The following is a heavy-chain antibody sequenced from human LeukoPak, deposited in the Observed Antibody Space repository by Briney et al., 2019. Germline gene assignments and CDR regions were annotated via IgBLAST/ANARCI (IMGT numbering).Heavy chain of an antibody. Sequence: NPSETLSLTCTASGDSISNSNYYWGWVRQSPGRGLEWLGNIFYNGGPYYNPSFKSRVAISVDTSKNHFSLTLNAVTAADTAVYYCARDSSGQDAFDIWGQGTMVTVSS. CDR3: ARDSSGQDAFDI. CDR2: IFYNGGP. CDR1: GDSISNSNYY. D-gene: IGHD2-15*01. V-gene: IGHV4-39*07. J-gene: IGHJ3*02.